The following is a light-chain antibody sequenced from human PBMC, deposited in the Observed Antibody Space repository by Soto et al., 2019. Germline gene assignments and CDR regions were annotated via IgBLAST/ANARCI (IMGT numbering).Light chain of an antibody. Sequence: IGLTQSPGTLSLSPGERATLSWSASQSVSSSYLAWYQQRPGQAPRLLMYGASSRATGIPDRFSGSGSGTDFTLTISRLEPEDFALYYCQQYGSSPLTFGQGTKGDIK. J-gene: IGKJ1*01. CDR2: GAS. V-gene: IGKV3-20*01. CDR3: QQYGSSPLT. CDR1: QSVSSSY.